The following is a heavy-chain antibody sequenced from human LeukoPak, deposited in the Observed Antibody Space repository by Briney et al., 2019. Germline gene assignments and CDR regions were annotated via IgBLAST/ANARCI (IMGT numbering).Heavy chain of an antibody. CDR3: ARGDDYGDYWGLY. CDR1: GYTFPSYD. J-gene: IGHJ4*02. Sequence: ASVKVSCKGSGYTFPSYDINWVRQATGQGLEWMGWMNPNSGNTGYAQKFQGRVTMTRNTSISTAYMELSSLISDDAAVYYCARGDDYGDYWGLYWGQGTLVTVSS. CDR2: MNPNSGNT. V-gene: IGHV1-8*01. D-gene: IGHD4-17*01.